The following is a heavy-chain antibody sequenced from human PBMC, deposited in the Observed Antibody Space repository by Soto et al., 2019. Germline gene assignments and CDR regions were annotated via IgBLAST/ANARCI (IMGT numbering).Heavy chain of an antibody. CDR3: ARAPRYDSSGYYDY. V-gene: IGHV4-30-2*01. CDR2: IYHSGST. D-gene: IGHD3-22*01. CDR1: GGSISSGGYA. Sequence: TLSLTCAVSGGSISSGGYAWSWIRQPPGKGLEWIGYIYHSGSTYYNPSLKSRVTISVDRSKNQFSLKLRSVTAADTAVYYCARAPRYDSSGYYDYWGQGTLVTVSS. J-gene: IGHJ4*02.